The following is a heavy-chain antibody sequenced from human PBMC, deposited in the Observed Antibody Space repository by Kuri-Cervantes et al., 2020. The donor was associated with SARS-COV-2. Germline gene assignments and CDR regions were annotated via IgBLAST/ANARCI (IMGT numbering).Heavy chain of an antibody. CDR2: VWYDGTKK. D-gene: IGHD3-10*01. J-gene: IGHJ3*01. Sequence: GESLKISCAASGFTFTTFGMPWVRQPPGKGLEWVAVVWYDGTKKHYSDSVRGRFTISRDNSKNTLSLQMESLRVEDTAVYYCARDDRAGHFDVWGLGTMVTVSS. V-gene: IGHV3-33*01. CDR1: GFTFTTFG. CDR3: ARDDRAGHFDV.